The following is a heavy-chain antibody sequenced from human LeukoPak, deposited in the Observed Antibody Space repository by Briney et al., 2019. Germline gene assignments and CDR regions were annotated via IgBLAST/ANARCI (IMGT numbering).Heavy chain of an antibody. V-gene: IGHV3-48*01. CDR1: GFTFSSYS. D-gene: IGHD1-26*01. Sequence: GGSLRLSCAASGFTFSSYSMNWVRQAPGKGLEWVSYISSSSTTIYYADSVRGRFTISRDNAKNALYLQMNSLRAEDTAVYYCARVGVGATQGVNYWGQGTLVTVSS. CDR2: ISSSSTTI. J-gene: IGHJ4*02. CDR3: ARVGVGATQGVNY.